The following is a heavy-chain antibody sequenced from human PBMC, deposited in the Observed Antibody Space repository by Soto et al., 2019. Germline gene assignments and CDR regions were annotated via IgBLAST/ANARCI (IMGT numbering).Heavy chain of an antibody. CDR3: AIGRGGNKY. D-gene: IGHD3-16*01. Sequence: QVQLQQWGTGLLKSSETLSLNCAVYGGSFSPYYWSWVRQPPGKGLEWIGETDQSGGTYYNPSLKSRVTVSLDTSQNQFSLEVKSVTAADTAVYYCAIGRGGNKYWGQGTLVTVSS. J-gene: IGHJ4*02. V-gene: IGHV4-34*01. CDR2: TDQSGGT. CDR1: GGSFSPYY.